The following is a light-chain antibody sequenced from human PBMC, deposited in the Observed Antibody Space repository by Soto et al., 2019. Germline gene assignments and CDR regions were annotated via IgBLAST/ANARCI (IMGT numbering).Light chain of an antibody. J-gene: IGKJ2*01. CDR1: QSVSSTY. V-gene: IGKV3-20*01. CDR3: QQYGSSSYT. CDR2: GAS. Sequence: EIVLTQSPGTLSLSPGERATLSCRASQSVSSTYLAWYQQKPGRAPRLLIYGASNRATGIPDSFGGSGSGANFTLTISRLEPEDFALYYCQQYGSSSYTFGQGTKLEIK.